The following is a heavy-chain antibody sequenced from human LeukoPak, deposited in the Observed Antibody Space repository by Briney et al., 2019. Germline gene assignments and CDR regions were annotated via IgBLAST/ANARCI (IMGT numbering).Heavy chain of an antibody. V-gene: IGHV3-66*02. D-gene: IGHD4-11*01. CDR2: IYSGGST. Sequence: GGSLRLSCAASGFTVSGNYMSWVRQAPGKGLEWVSVIYSGGSTYYADSVKGRFTISRDNSKNTLYLQMNSLRAEDTAVYYCARTGDSNYPNWLDPWGQGTLVTVSS. CDR3: ARTGDSNYPNWLDP. J-gene: IGHJ5*02. CDR1: GFTVSGNY.